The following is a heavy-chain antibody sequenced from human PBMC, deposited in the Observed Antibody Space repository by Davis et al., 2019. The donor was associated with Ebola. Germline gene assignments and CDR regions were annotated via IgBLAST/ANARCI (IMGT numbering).Heavy chain of an antibody. CDR2: INHSGIT. V-gene: IGHV4-34*01. Sequence: MPGGSLRLSCSVSGGSITNSYWSWIRQPPGKGLEWIGEINHSGITNYNPSLKSRVTIAVDTSKNQFSLKLDSVTAADTAVYYCARGTDTADWFFDLWGRGALVTVSS. CDR1: GGSITNSY. CDR3: ARGTDTADWFFDL. D-gene: IGHD2-21*02. J-gene: IGHJ2*01.